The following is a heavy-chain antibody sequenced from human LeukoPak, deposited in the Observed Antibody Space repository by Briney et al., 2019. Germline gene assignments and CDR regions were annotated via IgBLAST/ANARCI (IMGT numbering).Heavy chain of an antibody. CDR2: IYYTGST. D-gene: IGHD3-10*01. CDR3: ARDHYYGSGSYDP. Sequence: SETLFLTCTISGGSISSYYWSWIRQPPGKGLEWIGYIYYTGSTNHNPSLKSRVTISVDTSKNQFSLKLSSVTAADTAVYYCARDHYYGSGSYDPWGQGTLVTVSS. V-gene: IGHV4-59*01. J-gene: IGHJ5*02. CDR1: GGSISSYY.